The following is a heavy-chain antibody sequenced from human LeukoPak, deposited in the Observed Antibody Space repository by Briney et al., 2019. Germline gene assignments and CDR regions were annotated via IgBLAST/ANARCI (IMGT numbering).Heavy chain of an antibody. Sequence: SETLSLTCAVCGGSFSGYYWSWIRQPPGKGLEWIGEINHSGSTNYNPSLKSRVTISVDTSKNQFSLKLSSVTAADTAVYYCARGGGDYYYYYMDVWGKGTTVTVSS. CDR3: ARGGGDYYYYYMDV. J-gene: IGHJ6*03. CDR1: GGSFSGYY. D-gene: IGHD4-17*01. V-gene: IGHV4-34*01. CDR2: INHSGST.